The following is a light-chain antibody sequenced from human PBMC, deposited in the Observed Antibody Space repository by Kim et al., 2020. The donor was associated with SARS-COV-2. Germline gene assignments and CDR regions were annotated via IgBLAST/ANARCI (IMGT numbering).Light chain of an antibody. CDR2: DTS. CDR1: QSVSTY. CDR3: QHRSDWPRYT. Sequence: ESVLTQSPATLSLSPGERATVSCKASQSVSTYLAWYQHKPGQAPRLLIFDTSITAAGVPARFSGSGSGTDFTLTISSVEPDDCAVYYCQHRSDWPRYTFGQGTKLEI. J-gene: IGKJ2*01. V-gene: IGKV3-11*01.